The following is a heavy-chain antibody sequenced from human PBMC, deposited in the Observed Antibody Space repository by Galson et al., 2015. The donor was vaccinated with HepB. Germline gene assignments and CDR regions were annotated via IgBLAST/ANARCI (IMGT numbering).Heavy chain of an antibody. V-gene: IGHV3-30*04. CDR1: GFTFSSYA. D-gene: IGHD3-10*01. Sequence: SLRLSCAASGFTFSSYAMHWVRQAPGKGLEWVAVISYDGSNKYYADSVKGRFTISGDNSKNTLYLQMNSLRAEDTAVYYCARDFGELLLENAFDIWGQGTMVTVSS. J-gene: IGHJ3*02. CDR3: ARDFGELLLENAFDI. CDR2: ISYDGSNK.